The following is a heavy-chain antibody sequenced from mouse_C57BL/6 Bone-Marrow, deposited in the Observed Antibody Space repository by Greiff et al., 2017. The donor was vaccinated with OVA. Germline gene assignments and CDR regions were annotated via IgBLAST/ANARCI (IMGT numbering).Heavy chain of an antibody. J-gene: IGHJ2*01. V-gene: IGHV1-50*01. CDR1: AYTFTSYW. Sequence: VQLQQPGAELVKPGASVKLSCKASAYTFTSYWMQWVKQRPGQGLEWIGEIDPSDSYTNYNQKFKGKATLTVDTSSSTAYMQLSSLTSEDSAVYYCARSPAQAKERSRLYYFDYWGQGTTLTVSS. CDR2: IDPSDSYT. CDR3: ARSPAQAKERSRLYYFDY. D-gene: IGHD3-2*02.